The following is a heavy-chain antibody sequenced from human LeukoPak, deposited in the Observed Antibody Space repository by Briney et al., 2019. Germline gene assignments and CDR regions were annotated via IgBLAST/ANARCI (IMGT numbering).Heavy chain of an antibody. CDR1: GGTFSSYA. J-gene: IGHJ3*02. Sequence: WASVKVSCKASGGTFSSYAISWVRQAPGQGLEWMGGIIPIFGTANYAQKFQGRVTITADESTSTAYMELSSLRSEDTAVYYCARGEYGDGSTGYVAFDIWGQGTMVTVSS. V-gene: IGHV1-69*13. CDR2: IIPIFGTA. CDR3: ARGEYGDGSTGYVAFDI. D-gene: IGHD4-17*01.